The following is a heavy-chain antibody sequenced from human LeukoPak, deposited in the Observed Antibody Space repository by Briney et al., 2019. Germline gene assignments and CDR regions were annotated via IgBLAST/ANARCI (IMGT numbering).Heavy chain of an antibody. Sequence: GGSLRLSCAASGFTFSSYGMHWVRQAPGKGLEWVAFIRYDGSNKYYADSVKGRFTISRDNSKNTLYLQMNSLRAEDTAVYYCAKGNRPVIAAAALFDYWGQGTLVTVSS. CDR3: AKGNRPVIAAAALFDY. J-gene: IGHJ4*02. CDR2: IRYDGSNK. V-gene: IGHV3-30*02. CDR1: GFTFSSYG. D-gene: IGHD6-13*01.